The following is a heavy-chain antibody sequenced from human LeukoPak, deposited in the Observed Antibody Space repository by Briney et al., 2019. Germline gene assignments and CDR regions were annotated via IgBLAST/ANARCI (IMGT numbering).Heavy chain of an antibody. CDR1: GGSISSGSYY. Sequence: PSQTLSLTCTVSGGSISSGSYYWSWIRQPAGKGLEWIGRIYTSGSTNYNPSLKGRVTISVDTSKNQFSLKLSSVTAADTAVYYCARVYRQLGAFDYWGQGTLVTVSS. D-gene: IGHD6-6*01. CDR2: IYTSGST. V-gene: IGHV4-61*02. J-gene: IGHJ4*02. CDR3: ARVYRQLGAFDY.